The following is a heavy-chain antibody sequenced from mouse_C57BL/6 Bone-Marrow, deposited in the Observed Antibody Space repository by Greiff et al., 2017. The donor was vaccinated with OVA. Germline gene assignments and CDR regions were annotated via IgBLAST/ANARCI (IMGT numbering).Heavy chain of an antibody. D-gene: IGHD1-1*01. CDR3: ASWRYYYCSSPDAMDY. CDR2: IYPGDGDT. J-gene: IGHJ4*01. V-gene: IGHV1-82*01. CDR1: GYAFSSSW. Sequence: VQLQEPGPELVKPGASVKISCKASGYAFSSSWMNWVKQRPGQGLEWIGRIYPGDGDTNYNGKFKGKATLTADKSSSTAYMQLHSLTSEDSAVYFCASWRYYYCSSPDAMDYWGQGTSVTVSS.